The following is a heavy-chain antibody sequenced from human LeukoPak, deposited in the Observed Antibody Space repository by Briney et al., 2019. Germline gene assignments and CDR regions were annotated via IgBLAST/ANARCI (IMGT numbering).Heavy chain of an antibody. CDR3: ARAPRLRSWYGIDY. CDR2: VNPNSGGT. J-gene: IGHJ4*02. CDR1: GSTFTGYY. V-gene: IGHV1-2*02. D-gene: IGHD6-13*01. Sequence: ASVKVSCNAAGSTFTGYYMHWVRQAPGQGLEWVGWVNPNSGGTNYAQKFQGRVTMTRDTSISTAYMELSRLRSDDTAVYYCARAPRLRSWYGIDYWGQGTLVTVSS.